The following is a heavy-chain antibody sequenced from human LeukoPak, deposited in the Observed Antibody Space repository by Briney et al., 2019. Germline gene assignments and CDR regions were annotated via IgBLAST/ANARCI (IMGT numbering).Heavy chain of an antibody. CDR2: IYTSGST. V-gene: IGHV4-61*02. CDR1: GGSISSGSYY. Sequence: SETLSLTCTVSGGSISSGSYYWSWIRQPAGKGLEWIGRIYTSGSTNYNPSLKSRVTISVDTSKNQFSLKLSSVTAADTAVYYCARDRVGGSWFDPWGQGTLVTVSS. CDR3: ARDRVGGSWFDP. D-gene: IGHD2-2*01. J-gene: IGHJ5*02.